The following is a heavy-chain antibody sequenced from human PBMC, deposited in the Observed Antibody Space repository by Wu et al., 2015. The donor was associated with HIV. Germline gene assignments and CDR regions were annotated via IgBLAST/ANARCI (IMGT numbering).Heavy chain of an antibody. CDR3: ATNQEYYYDSSGPLGSEYFDY. Sequence: QVQLVQSGAEVKKPGSSVKVSCKASGGTFSSYAISWVRQAPGQGLEWMGRIIPIFGTANYAQKFQGRVTITADESTSTAYMELSSLRSEDTAVYYCATNQEYYYDSSGPLGSEYFDYWGQGTLVTVSS. D-gene: IGHD3-22*01. CDR1: GGTFSSYA. V-gene: IGHV1-69*13. J-gene: IGHJ4*02. CDR2: IIPIFGTA.